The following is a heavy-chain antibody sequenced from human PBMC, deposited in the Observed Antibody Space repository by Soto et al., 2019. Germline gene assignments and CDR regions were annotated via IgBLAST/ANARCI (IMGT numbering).Heavy chain of an antibody. CDR1: GGLFSSFA. Sequence: SVKVSCKDSGGLFSSFAISWVRQAPGQGLEWMGGIIPVFGTTNYAQKFQGRVTITADESTNTAYMELSSLTSDDTAMYYCARGGGPYVWFNEFWGQGTQVTISS. J-gene: IGHJ4*02. CDR2: IIPVFGTT. V-gene: IGHV1-69*13. CDR3: ARGGGPYVWFNEF. D-gene: IGHD3-16*01.